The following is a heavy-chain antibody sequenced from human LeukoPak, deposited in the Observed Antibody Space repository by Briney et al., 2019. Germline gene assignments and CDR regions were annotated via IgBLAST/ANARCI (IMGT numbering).Heavy chain of an antibody. CDR3: ARRVTIFGVVDWFDP. Sequence: ASVKVSCKASGYTFTSYYMHWVRQAPGQGLEWMGIINPSGGSTSYAQKFQGRVTMTRDTPTSTVYMELSSLRSEDTAVYYCARRVTIFGVVDWFDPWGQGTLVTVSS. J-gene: IGHJ5*02. CDR1: GYTFTSYY. V-gene: IGHV1-46*01. CDR2: INPSGGST. D-gene: IGHD3-3*01.